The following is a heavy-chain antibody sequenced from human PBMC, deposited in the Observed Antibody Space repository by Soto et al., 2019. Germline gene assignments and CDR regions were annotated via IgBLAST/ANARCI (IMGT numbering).Heavy chain of an antibody. Sequence: EVQLLESGGGLVPPGGSLRLSCAASGFSLSNFALSWVRQAPGKGLEWVSVISANGGRATYADSVKGRFTISRDNSKNELYWEMSSLRADDTAPYYCAKDRVALAGMGFFDSWGQGTLVIVSS. V-gene: IGHV3-23*01. D-gene: IGHD6-19*01. CDR2: ISANGGRA. CDR1: GFSLSNFA. J-gene: IGHJ4*02. CDR3: AKDRVALAGMGFFDS.